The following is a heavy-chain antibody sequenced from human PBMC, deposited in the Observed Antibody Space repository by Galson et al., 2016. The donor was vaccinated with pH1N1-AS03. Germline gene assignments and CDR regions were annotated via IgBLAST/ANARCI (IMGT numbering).Heavy chain of an antibody. J-gene: IGHJ4*02. D-gene: IGHD6-19*01. CDR2: IYPGDSDS. V-gene: IGHV5-51*03. CDR1: GFRLSNHW. CDR3: AKLAVAGRWFFDY. Sequence: SGAEVKKPGESLRISCEGSGFRLSNHWIGWVRQMPGKGLEWVGIIYPGDSDSRYSPSFQGHVTISADKSINTAYLQWTSLQASDTAMYYCAKLAVAGRWFFDYWGQGTLVTVS.